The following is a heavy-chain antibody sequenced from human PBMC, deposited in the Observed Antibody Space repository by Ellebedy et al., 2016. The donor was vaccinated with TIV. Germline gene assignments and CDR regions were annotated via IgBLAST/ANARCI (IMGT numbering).Heavy chain of an antibody. CDR1: GGSISSGGYY. CDR3: AVSEYSSSSGFDY. Sequence: SETLSLPXTVSGGSISSGGYYWSWIGQHPGKGLEWIGYIYYSGSTYYNPSLKSRVTISVDTSKNQFSLKLSSVTAADTAVYYCAVSEYSSSSGFDYWGQGTLVTVSS. D-gene: IGHD6-6*01. J-gene: IGHJ4*02. V-gene: IGHV4-31*03. CDR2: IYYSGST.